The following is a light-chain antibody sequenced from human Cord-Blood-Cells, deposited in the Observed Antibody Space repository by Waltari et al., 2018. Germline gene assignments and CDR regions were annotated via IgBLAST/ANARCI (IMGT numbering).Light chain of an antibody. V-gene: IGLV2-8*01. CDR3: SSYAGSNNYV. Sequence: QSALTQPPSASGSPGQSVTIPCTGTSSDVGGYNYVSWYQQHPGKAPKLMIYEVSKRPSGCPDRFSGSKSGNTASLTVSGLQAEDEADYYCSSYAGSNNYVFGTGTKVTVL. CDR2: EVS. CDR1: SSDVGGYNY. J-gene: IGLJ1*01.